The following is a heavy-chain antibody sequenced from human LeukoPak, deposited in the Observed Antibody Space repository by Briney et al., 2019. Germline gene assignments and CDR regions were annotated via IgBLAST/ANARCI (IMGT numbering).Heavy chain of an antibody. CDR2: ISYDGSIK. CDR1: GFTFSAHS. V-gene: IGHV3-30-3*02. J-gene: IGHJ4*02. CDR3: AKSHWGNYYDSSGSPY. Sequence: GRSLRLSCAASGFTFSAHSMHWVRQPPGKGLEWVAFISYDGSIKFYADSLKGRFTISRDNSKNTLYLQMNSLRAEDTAVYYCAKSHWGNYYDSSGSPYWGQGTLVTVSS. D-gene: IGHD3-22*01.